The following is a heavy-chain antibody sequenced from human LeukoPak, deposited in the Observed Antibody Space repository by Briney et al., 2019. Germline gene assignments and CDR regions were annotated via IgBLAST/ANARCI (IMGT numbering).Heavy chain of an antibody. CDR1: GHSFTSYW. V-gene: IGHV5-51*01. CDR3: ARRYCSSSSCYSPLDY. J-gene: IGHJ4*02. D-gene: IGHD2-2*01. Sequence: GESLKISCKGSGHSFTSYWIGWVRQMPGKGLEWMGIIYPGDSDTRYSPSFQGQVTISADKSISTAYLQWSSLKASDTAMYYCARRYCSSSSCYSPLDYWGQGTLVTVSS. CDR2: IYPGDSDT.